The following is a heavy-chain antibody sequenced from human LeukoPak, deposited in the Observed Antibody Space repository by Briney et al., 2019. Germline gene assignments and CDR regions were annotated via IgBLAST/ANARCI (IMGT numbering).Heavy chain of an antibody. D-gene: IGHD3-10*01. CDR2: INPNSGGT. CDR1: GYTFTGYY. Sequence: ASVKVSCKASGYTFTGYYMHWVRQAPGQGLEWMGWINPNSGGTNYAQKFQGWVTMTRDTSISTAYMELSRLRSDDTAVYYCANTMVRGVIFDYWGQGTLVTVSS. J-gene: IGHJ4*02. CDR3: ANTMVRGVIFDY. V-gene: IGHV1-2*04.